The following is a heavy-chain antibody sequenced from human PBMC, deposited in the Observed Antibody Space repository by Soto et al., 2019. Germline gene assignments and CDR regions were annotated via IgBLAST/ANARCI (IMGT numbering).Heavy chain of an antibody. J-gene: IGHJ4*02. CDR1: GYSFTSHW. Sequence: GESLKISCKGSGYSFTSHWISWVRQMPGKGLEWMGRIDPSDSYTNYSPSFQGRVTISTDKSISTAYLQWDSLKASDTAMYYCVRHPDHYDRDYWGQGTLVTVSS. V-gene: IGHV5-10-1*01. D-gene: IGHD3-22*01. CDR3: VRHPDHYDRDY. CDR2: IDPSDSYT.